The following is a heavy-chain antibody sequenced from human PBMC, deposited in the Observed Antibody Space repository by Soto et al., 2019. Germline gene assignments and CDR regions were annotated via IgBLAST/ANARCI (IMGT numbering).Heavy chain of an antibody. J-gene: IGHJ1*01. D-gene: IGHD3-22*01. CDR1: GGSISSSSYF. V-gene: IGHV4-39*01. CDR3: AKSLVVAYFQH. Sequence: ETLSLTCTVSGGSISSSSYFWGWIRQPPGKGLEWIGSMHYRGSTYYNPSLESRVTISVDTSKNQFSLKLSSVTAADTAVYFCAKSLVVAYFQHWGQGTLVTVSS. CDR2: MHYRGST.